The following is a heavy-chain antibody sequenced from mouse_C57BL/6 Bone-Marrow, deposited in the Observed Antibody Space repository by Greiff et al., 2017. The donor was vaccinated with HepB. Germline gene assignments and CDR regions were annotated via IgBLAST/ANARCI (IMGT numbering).Heavy chain of an antibody. D-gene: IGHD1-1*01. V-gene: IGHV5-15*04. J-gene: IGHJ4*01. CDR1: GFTFSDYG. CDR3: ARVYYYGSSHAMDY. Sequence: EVMLVESGGGLVQPGGSLKLSCAASGFTFSDYGMAWVRQAPRKGPEWVAFISNLAYSIYYADTVTGRFTISRENAKNTLYLEMSSLRSEDTAMYYCARVYYYGSSHAMDYWGQGPSVTVSS. CDR2: ISNLAYSI.